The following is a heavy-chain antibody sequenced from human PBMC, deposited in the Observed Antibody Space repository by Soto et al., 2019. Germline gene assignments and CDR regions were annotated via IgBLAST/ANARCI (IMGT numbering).Heavy chain of an antibody. J-gene: IGHJ5*02. CDR3: ARDFSSGWSWLDP. D-gene: IGHD6-13*01. Sequence: GFLRLSGTASGLPFGAYAMSWIRQAPGKGLEWVGFIRSKAYGVTTQYAASVKGRFTISRDDSKNIAYLQMNSLKIEDSAVYYLARDFSSGWSWLDPWGQGTQVTVSS. CDR2: IRSKAYGVTT. CDR1: GLPFGAYA. V-gene: IGHV3-49*03.